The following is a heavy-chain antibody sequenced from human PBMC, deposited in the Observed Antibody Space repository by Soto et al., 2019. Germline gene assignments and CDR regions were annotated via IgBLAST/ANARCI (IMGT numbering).Heavy chain of an antibody. J-gene: IGHJ3*02. CDR3: ARDNLAFDI. CDR1: GFTFSDYY. V-gene: IGHV3-11*01. Sequence: GGSLRLSCAASGFTFSDYYMRWIRQAPGKGLEWVSYISYSGSTIYYADSVKGRFTISRDNAKNSLYLQMNSLRAEDTAVYYCARDNLAFDIWGQGTMVTVS. CDR2: ISYSGSTI.